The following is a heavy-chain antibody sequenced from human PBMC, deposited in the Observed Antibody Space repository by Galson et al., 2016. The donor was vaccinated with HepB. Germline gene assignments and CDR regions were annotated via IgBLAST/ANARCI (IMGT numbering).Heavy chain of an antibody. CDR1: GGTFSNFA. J-gene: IGHJ4*02. V-gene: IGHV1-69*06. D-gene: IGHD6-6*01. Sequence: SVKVSCKASGGTFSNFAISWVRQAPGQGLEWMGGIIPDFGSANYADKFKGRATITADKISNTVYMDLRSLRSDDTAVYFCARGGTIYQLHQPPNDYWGQGTLVTVS. CDR3: ARGGTIYQLHQPPNDY. CDR2: IIPDFGSA.